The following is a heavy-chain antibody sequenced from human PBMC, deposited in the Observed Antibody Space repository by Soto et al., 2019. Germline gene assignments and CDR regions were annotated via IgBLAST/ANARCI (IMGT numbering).Heavy chain of an antibody. CDR1: GYTFTGYY. J-gene: IGHJ6*02. Sequence: ASVKVSCKASGYTFTGYYIHWVRQAPGQGLEWMGWINPNSGGTNYAQKFQGRVTMTRDTSISTAYMELSRLRSDDTAVYYCASRYNWNYGYYYYYGMDVWGQGTTVTVSS. V-gene: IGHV1-2*02. D-gene: IGHD1-7*01. CDR2: INPNSGGT. CDR3: ASRYNWNYGYYYYYGMDV.